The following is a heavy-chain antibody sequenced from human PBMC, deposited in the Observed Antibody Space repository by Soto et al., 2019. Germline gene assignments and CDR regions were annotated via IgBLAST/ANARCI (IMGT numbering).Heavy chain of an antibody. J-gene: IGHJ4*02. CDR1: GFTFSSYW. Sequence: PGGSLRLSCAASGFTFSSYWMHWVRQAPGKGLVWVSRINSDGSSTSYADSVKGRFTISRDNAKNTLYLQMNSLRAEDTAVYYCARGWIQLPAYGYWGQGTLVTVSS. V-gene: IGHV3-74*01. D-gene: IGHD5-18*01. CDR3: ARGWIQLPAYGY. CDR2: INSDGSST.